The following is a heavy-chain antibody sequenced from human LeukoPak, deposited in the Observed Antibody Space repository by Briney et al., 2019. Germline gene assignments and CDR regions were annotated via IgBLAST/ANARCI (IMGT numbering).Heavy chain of an antibody. CDR3: ARWVRDIAVAGTAGWFDP. CDR1: GYTFTSYY. Sequence: ASVKVSCKASGYTFTSYYMHWVRQAPGQGLEWMGIINPSGGSTSYAQKFQGRVTMTRDTSTSTVYMELSSLRSDDTAVYYCARWVRDIAVAGTAGWFDPWGQGTLVTVSS. V-gene: IGHV1-46*01. CDR2: INPSGGST. J-gene: IGHJ5*02. D-gene: IGHD6-19*01.